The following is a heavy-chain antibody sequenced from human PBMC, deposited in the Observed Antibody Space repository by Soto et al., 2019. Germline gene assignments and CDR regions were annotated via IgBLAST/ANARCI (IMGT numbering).Heavy chain of an antibody. CDR1: GVSISSGGYY. V-gene: IGHV4-31*03. Sequence: NPSETLSLTCTVSGVSISSGGYYWGWIRQHPGKGLEWIRNIYYSGRTYYNPSLKSRVTMSVDTSKNQVALKLSSVTAADTAVYSCARLLSGRVGKTRNPAYCGGDCYFDSWGQGTLVTVSS. D-gene: IGHD2-21*02. CDR2: IYYSGRT. CDR3: ARLLSGRVGKTRNPAYCGGDCYFDS. J-gene: IGHJ4*02.